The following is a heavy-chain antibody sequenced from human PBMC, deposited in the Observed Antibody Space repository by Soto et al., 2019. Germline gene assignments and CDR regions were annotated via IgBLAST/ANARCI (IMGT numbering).Heavy chain of an antibody. CDR3: ARDHLNAWDF. J-gene: IGHJ3*01. Sequence: DSVKGRFTISRDNSKNTLYLQMNSLRAEDTAVYYCARDHLNAWDFWGQGTLVTVSS. V-gene: IGHV3-30*07. D-gene: IGHD3-3*02.